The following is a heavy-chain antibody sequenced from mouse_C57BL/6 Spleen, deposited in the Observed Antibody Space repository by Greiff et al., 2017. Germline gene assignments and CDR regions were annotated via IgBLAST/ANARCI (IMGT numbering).Heavy chain of an antibody. CDR3: ARFSTTVVARGYFDV. Sequence: QVQLQQPGAELVMPGASVKLSCKASGYTFTSYWMHWVKQRPGQGLEWIGEIDPSDSYTNYNQKFKGKSTLTVDKSSSTAYMQLSSLTSVDSAVYYCARFSTTVVARGYFDVWGTGTTVTVSS. J-gene: IGHJ1*03. D-gene: IGHD1-1*01. V-gene: IGHV1-69*01. CDR2: IDPSDSYT. CDR1: GYTFTSYW.